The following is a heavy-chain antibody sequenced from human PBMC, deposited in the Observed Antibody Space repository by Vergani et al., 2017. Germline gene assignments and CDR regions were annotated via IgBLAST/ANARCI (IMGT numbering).Heavy chain of an antibody. CDR2: INPDGRST. CDR3: ARDTVTGSRYFDY. J-gene: IGHJ4*02. D-gene: IGHD6-19*01. V-gene: IGHV3-74*01. CDR1: GFTFNSYW. Sequence: EVQLVESGGGLVQPGGSLRLSCAASGFTFNSYWMHWVRQAPGKGLVWVSRINPDGRSTSYADSVKGRFTISRDNAKNTLFLQMNSLRPEDTAVYYCARDTVTGSRYFDYWGQGTLVTVS.